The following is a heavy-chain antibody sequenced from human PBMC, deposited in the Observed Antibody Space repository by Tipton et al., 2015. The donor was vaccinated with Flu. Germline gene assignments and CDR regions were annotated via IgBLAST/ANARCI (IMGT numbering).Heavy chain of an antibody. Sequence: QLVQSGAEVKKPGESLKISCKGSGYTFTSYWIGWVRQMHGKGLEWLGIIGPGDSDTRYSPSFQGQVTISVEKSITTAYLQWSSLKAADTAMYCCVRRRAGYYGGGNRWFDPWGQGTLVNVSS. CDR2: IGPGDSDT. J-gene: IGHJ5*02. CDR3: VRRRAGYYGGGNRWFDP. D-gene: IGHD3-10*01. CDR1: GYTFTSYW. V-gene: IGHV5-51*01.